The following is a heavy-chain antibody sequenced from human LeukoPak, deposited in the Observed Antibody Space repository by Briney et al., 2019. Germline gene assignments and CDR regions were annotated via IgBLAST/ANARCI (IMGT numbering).Heavy chain of an antibody. V-gene: IGHV3-21*01. CDR2: ISSSSSYI. Sequence: PGGSLRLSCAASGFTFSSYSMNWVRQAPGKGLEWVSSISSSSSYIYYADSVKGRFTISRDNAKNSLYLQMNSLRAEDTAVYYCARGMATTDRYYFDYWGQGTLVTVSS. CDR1: GFTFSSYS. J-gene: IGHJ4*02. CDR3: ARGMATTDRYYFDY. D-gene: IGHD5-24*01.